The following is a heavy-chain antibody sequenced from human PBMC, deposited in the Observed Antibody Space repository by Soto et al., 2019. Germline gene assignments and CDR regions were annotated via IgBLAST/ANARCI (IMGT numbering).Heavy chain of an antibody. V-gene: IGHV3-33*01. J-gene: IGHJ6*02. CDR1: GFTFSSYG. CDR3: ARAPGYSYGLGDYYYYGMDV. CDR2: IWYDGSNK. Sequence: GGSLRLSCAASGFTFSSYGMHWVRQAPGKGLEWVAVIWYDGSNKYYADSVKGRFTISRDNSKNTLYLQMNSLRAEDTAVYYCARAPGYSYGLGDYYYYGMDVWGQGTTVTVSS. D-gene: IGHD5-18*01.